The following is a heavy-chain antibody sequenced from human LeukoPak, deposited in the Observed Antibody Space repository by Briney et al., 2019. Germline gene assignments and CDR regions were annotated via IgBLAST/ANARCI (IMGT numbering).Heavy chain of an antibody. Sequence: ASVKVSCKASGYTFTGYYMHWVRQAPGQGLEWMGWINPNSGVTNYAQKFQGRVTMTRDTSISTAYMELSRLRSDDTAVYYCARLPDILTAFDIWGQGTMVTVPS. CDR3: ARLPDILTAFDI. CDR1: GYTFTGYY. J-gene: IGHJ3*02. D-gene: IGHD3-9*01. V-gene: IGHV1-2*02. CDR2: INPNSGVT.